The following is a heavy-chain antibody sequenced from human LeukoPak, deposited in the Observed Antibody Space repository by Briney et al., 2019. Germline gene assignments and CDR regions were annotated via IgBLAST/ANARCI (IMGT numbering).Heavy chain of an antibody. CDR3: ARDSIAVAGTSLGWFDP. V-gene: IGHV1-2*02. CDR1: GYTFTGYY. Sequence: ASVKVSCKASGYTFTGYYMHWVRQAPGQGLEWMGWINPNSGGTNYAQKFQGRVTMTRDTSISTAYMELSRLRSDDTAVYYCARDSIAVAGTSLGWFDPWGQGTLVTVSS. J-gene: IGHJ5*02. D-gene: IGHD6-19*01. CDR2: INPNSGGT.